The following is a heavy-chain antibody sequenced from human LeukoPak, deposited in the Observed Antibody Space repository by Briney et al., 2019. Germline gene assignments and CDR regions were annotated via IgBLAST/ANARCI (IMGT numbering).Heavy chain of an antibody. CDR3: ARIARTGDEDY. CDR2: ISSSGSTI. V-gene: IGHV3-48*04. CDR1: GFTFSSYS. D-gene: IGHD7-27*01. J-gene: IGHJ4*02. Sequence: PGGSLRLSCAASGFTFSSYSMNWVRQAPGKGLEWVSYISSSGSTIYYADSVKGRFTISRDNAKNSLYLQMNSLRAEDTAVYYCARIARTGDEDYWGQGTLVTASS.